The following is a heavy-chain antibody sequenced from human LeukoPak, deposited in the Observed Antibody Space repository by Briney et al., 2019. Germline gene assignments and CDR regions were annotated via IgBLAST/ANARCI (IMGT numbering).Heavy chain of an antibody. CDR2: ISQDGSEK. D-gene: IGHD4-11*01. CDR1: GFAFSSYW. V-gene: IGHV3-7*01. CDR3: AKYSNYHFDY. Sequence: QPGGSLRLSCAASGFAFSSYWMMWVRQAPGKGLEWLANISQDGSEKYYVDSVKGRFTISRGNAKNSLYLQMNGLRAEDTAVYYCAKYSNYHFDYWGQGTLVTVSS. J-gene: IGHJ4*02.